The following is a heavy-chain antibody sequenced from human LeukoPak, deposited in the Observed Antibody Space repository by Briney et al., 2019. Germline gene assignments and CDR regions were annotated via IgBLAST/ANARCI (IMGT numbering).Heavy chain of an antibody. CDR2: INHSGST. CDR1: GGSFSGYY. Sequence: SETLSLTCAVYGGSFSGYYWSWIRQPPGKGLEWIGEINHSGSTNYNPSLKSRVTMSVDTSKNQFSLKLSSVTAADTAVYYCAREVLIAAAGSYYYYMDVWGKGTTVTISS. CDR3: AREVLIAAAGSYYYYMDV. D-gene: IGHD6-13*01. V-gene: IGHV4-34*01. J-gene: IGHJ6*03.